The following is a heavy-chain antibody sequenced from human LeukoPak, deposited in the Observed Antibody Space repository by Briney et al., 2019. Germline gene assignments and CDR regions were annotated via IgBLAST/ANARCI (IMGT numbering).Heavy chain of an antibody. CDR3: ASQLSSSRNWYSDL. Sequence: PGGSLRLSCAASGFTFSSYWMHWVRQAPGKGLVWVSRINSDESSTSYADSVKGRFTISRDNAKNTLYLQMDSLRAEDTAVYYCASQLSSSRNWYSDLWGRGTLVTVSS. D-gene: IGHD6-13*01. V-gene: IGHV3-74*01. CDR2: INSDESST. CDR1: GFTFSSYW. J-gene: IGHJ2*01.